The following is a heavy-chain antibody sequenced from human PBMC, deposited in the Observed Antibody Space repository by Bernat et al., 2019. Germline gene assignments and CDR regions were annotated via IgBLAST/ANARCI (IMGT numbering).Heavy chain of an antibody. CDR1: GFTFSSYG. CDR3: AKAPFYGDYLGYFDY. D-gene: IGHD4-17*01. CDR2: KSYDGSNK. Sequence: QVQLVESGGGVVQPGRSLRLSCAASGFTFSSYGMHWVRQAPGKGLEWVAVKSYDGSNKYYADSVKGLFTISRDNSKNTLYLQMNSLRAEDTAVYYCAKAPFYGDYLGYFDYWGQGTLVTVSS. J-gene: IGHJ4*02. V-gene: IGHV3-30*18.